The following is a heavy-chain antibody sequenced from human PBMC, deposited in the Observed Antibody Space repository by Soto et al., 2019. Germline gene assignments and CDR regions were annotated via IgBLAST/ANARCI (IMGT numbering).Heavy chain of an antibody. V-gene: IGHV3-20*04. J-gene: IGHJ4*02. Sequence: GGSLRLSCAASGFTFDDYTMHWVRQAPGKGLQWVAGINWNGGSIGYADSVKGRFTISRDNAKNSLYLQMNSLRAEDTALYYCAKAPRCSSSCGYFDYWGQGTLVTVSS. CDR2: INWNGGSI. CDR3: AKAPRCSSSCGYFDY. D-gene: IGHD6-13*01. CDR1: GFTFDDYT.